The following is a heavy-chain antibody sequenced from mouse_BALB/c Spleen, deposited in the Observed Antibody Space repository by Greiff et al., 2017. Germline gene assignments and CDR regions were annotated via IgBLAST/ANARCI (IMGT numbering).Heavy chain of an antibody. CDR1: GFNIKDTY. CDR2: IDPANGNT. V-gene: IGHV14-3*02. CDR3: ARSPTRYAMDY. Sequence: EVQLQQSGAELVKPGASVKLSCTASGFNIKDTYMHWVKQRPEQGLEWIGRIDPANGNTKYDPKFQGKATITADTSSNTAYLQLSSLTSEDTAVYYCARSPTRYAMDYWGQGTSVTVSS. J-gene: IGHJ4*01.